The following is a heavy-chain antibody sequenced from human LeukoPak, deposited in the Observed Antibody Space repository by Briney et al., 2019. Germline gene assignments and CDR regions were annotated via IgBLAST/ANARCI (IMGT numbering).Heavy chain of an antibody. CDR1: GYSFTSYW. CDR2: IYPGDSDT. CDR3: ARLVSITMVRGAGCFDP. J-gene: IGHJ5*02. Sequence: GESLKISCKGSGYSFTSYWIGWVRQLPGKGLEWMGIIYPGDSDTRYSPSFQGQVTISADKSISTAYLQWSSLKASDTAMYYCARLVSITMVRGAGCFDPWGQGTLVTVSS. D-gene: IGHD3-10*01. V-gene: IGHV5-51*01.